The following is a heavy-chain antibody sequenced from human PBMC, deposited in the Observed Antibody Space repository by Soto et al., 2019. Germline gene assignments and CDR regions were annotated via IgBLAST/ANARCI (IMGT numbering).Heavy chain of an antibody. Sequence: SVNVSCKASGGTFSSYAISWVRQAPGQGIEWMGGIIPIFGTANYAQKFQGRVTITADESTSTAYMELSSLRSEDTAVYYCARVPPGSSGWYTGEDYYYYGMDVWGQGTTVTVSS. J-gene: IGHJ6*02. D-gene: IGHD6-19*01. V-gene: IGHV1-69*13. CDR1: GGTFSSYA. CDR3: ARVPPGSSGWYTGEDYYYYGMDV. CDR2: IIPIFGTA.